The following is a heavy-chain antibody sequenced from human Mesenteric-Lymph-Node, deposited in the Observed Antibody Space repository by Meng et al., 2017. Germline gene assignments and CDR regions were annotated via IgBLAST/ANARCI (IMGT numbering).Heavy chain of an antibody. D-gene: IGHD3-3*01. CDR3: AHRQFLATLGF. CDR1: GFSVNTTGLG. CDR2: LYWNDDK. Sequence: QITLKRSGPTLVKPPQTLTLTCTFSGFSVNTTGLGVGWIRQPPGKALEWLALLYWNDDKRYSPSLKDRLTITKDTSKNQVVLTMTNMDPVDTATYYCAHRQFLATLGFWGQGTLVTVSS. V-gene: IGHV2-5*01. J-gene: IGHJ4*02.